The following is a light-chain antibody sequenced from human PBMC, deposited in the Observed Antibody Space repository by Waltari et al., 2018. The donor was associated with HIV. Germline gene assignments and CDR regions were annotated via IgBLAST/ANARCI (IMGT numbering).Light chain of an antibody. V-gene: IGLV1-51*01. CDR3: GTWDSSLSAVV. Sequence: QSVLTQPPSVSAAPGQKVTISCSGRNSTIGNNYVSWYQQIPGTAPKLLIYDNNKRPSGIPDRISGSKSDTSATLGITGLQTGDEADYRCGTWDSSLSAVVFGGGTKLTVL. CDR1: NSTIGNNY. CDR2: DNN. J-gene: IGLJ3*02.